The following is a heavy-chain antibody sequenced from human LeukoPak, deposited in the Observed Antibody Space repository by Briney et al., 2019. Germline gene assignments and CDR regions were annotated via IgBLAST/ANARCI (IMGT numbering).Heavy chain of an antibody. V-gene: IGHV4-59*01. J-gene: IGHJ4*02. Sequence: SETLSLTCTVSGVSISSYYWSWIRQPPGKGLEWIGYIYYSGSTNYNPSLKSRVTISVDTSKNQFSLKLSSVTAADTAVYYCARSSAWAHFDNWGQGTLVSVSS. CDR2: IYYSGST. D-gene: IGHD2-15*01. CDR3: ARSSAWAHFDN. CDR1: GVSISSYY.